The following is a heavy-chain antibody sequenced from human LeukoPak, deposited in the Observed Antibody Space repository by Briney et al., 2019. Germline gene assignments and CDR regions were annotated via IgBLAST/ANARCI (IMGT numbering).Heavy chain of an antibody. CDR2: IYYNGNS. D-gene: IGHD6-6*01. CDR3: TSEYSSSPAY. V-gene: IGHV4-39*02. J-gene: IGHJ4*02. CDR1: GGSITNATYH. Sequence: SDTLSLTCTVSGGSITNATYHWGWVRQPPGKGLEWIGSIYYNGNSYYNLDLKSRLTLSIDTSNNQFSLKLESVTAADTAVYYCTSEYSSSPAYWGQGTLVTVSS.